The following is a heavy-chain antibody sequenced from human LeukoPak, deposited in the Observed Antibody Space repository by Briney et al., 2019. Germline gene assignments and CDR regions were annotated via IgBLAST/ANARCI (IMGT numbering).Heavy chain of an antibody. V-gene: IGHV3-7*01. CDR3: ARGSSTTGY. J-gene: IGHJ4*02. CDR1: GFTFSTYW. D-gene: IGHD2-2*01. CDR2: INQDASEI. Sequence: GGSLRLSCAASGFTFSTYWMNWYRQAPGKGLEWVGNINQDASEINYVDSVRGRFTISRDNAKNSLYLQMNSLRAEDTAVYYCARGSSTTGYWGQGTLVTVSS.